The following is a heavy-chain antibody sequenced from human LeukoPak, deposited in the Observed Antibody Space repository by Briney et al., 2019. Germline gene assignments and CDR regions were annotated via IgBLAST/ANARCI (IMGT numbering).Heavy chain of an antibody. CDR2: ISAYNDNT. J-gene: IGHJ4*02. CDR3: ARFRAGVGEPYGDY. Sequence: ASVKVSCKASGYTFTTYNINWVRQAPGQGLEWMGWISAYNDNTNYAQKLQGRVTMTTDTSTSTAYMDLRSLRSDDTAVYYCARFRAGVGEPYGDYWGQGTLVTVSS. V-gene: IGHV1-18*01. D-gene: IGHD3-10*01. CDR1: GYTFTTYN.